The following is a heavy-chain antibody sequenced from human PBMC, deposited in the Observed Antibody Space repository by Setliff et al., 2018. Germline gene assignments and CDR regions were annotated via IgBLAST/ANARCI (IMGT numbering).Heavy chain of an antibody. J-gene: IGHJ4*02. Sequence: KTSETLSLTCAVSGGSISSHFWGWVRQPPGKGLEWIGNIYYSGSTNYNPSLRSRVTISVDTSNHQFSLKLSSVTTADTAVYYCARGPYYFDSGDYAYWGQGTLVTVSS. V-gene: IGHV4-59*11. CDR3: ARGPYYFDSGDYAY. D-gene: IGHD3-22*01. CDR2: IYYSGST. CDR1: GGSISSHF.